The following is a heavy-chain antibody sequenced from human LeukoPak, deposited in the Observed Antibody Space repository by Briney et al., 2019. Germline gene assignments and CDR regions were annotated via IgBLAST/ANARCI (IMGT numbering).Heavy chain of an antibody. CDR1: GVTFSRYS. CDR3: ARLESGHYYDSSGYYFDAFDI. Sequence: GGSLRLSCAASGVTFSRYSMNWVRQAPGKGLEWVSSICSRSSYIYYADSVKGRFTISRVNANNSLYLQMNRLRAEDTALYYCARLESGHYYDSSGYYFDAFDIWGQGTMVTVSS. V-gene: IGHV3-21*01. J-gene: IGHJ3*02. D-gene: IGHD3-22*01. CDR2: ICSRSSYI.